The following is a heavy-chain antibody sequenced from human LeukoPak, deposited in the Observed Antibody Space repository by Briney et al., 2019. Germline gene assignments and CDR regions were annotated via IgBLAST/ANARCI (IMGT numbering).Heavy chain of an antibody. V-gene: IGHV1-2*02. CDR1: GYTFTGYY. D-gene: IGHD3-22*01. CDR3: ARVPSMHLYYYDSSGYYSDY. Sequence: ASVKVSCKASGYTFTGYYMHWVRQAPGQGLEWMGWINPNSGGTNYAQKFQGRVTMTRDTSISTAYMELSRLRSDDTAVYYCARVPSMHLYYYDSSGYYSDYWGQGTLVTVSS. J-gene: IGHJ4*02. CDR2: INPNSGGT.